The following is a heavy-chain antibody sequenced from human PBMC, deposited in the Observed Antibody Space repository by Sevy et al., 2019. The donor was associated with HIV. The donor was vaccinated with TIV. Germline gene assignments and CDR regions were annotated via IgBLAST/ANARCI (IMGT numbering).Heavy chain of an antibody. CDR3: AKDAPSYDFWSGPPTGMDV. D-gene: IGHD3-3*01. CDR1: GFTFSSYA. J-gene: IGHJ6*04. V-gene: IGHV3-23*01. Sequence: GGSLRLSCAASGFTFSSYAMSWVRQAPGKGLEWVSAISGSGGSTYYADSVKGRFTISRDNSKNTLYLQMNSLRAEDTAVYYCAKDAPSYDFWSGPPTGMDVWGKGTTVTVSS. CDR2: ISGSGGST.